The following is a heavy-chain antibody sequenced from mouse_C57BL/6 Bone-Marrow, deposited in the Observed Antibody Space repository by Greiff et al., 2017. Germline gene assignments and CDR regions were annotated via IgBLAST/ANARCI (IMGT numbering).Heavy chain of an antibody. V-gene: IGHV1-7*01. Sequence: VQLQQSGAELAKPGASVKLSCKASGYTFTSYWMHWVKQRPGQGLEWIGYINPSSGYTKYNQKFKDKATLPADKSSSTAYMQLSSLTYEDSAVYYCAKKYYGSSYYYWGQGTTLTVSS. J-gene: IGHJ2*01. CDR3: AKKYYGSSYYY. CDR2: INPSSGYT. D-gene: IGHD1-1*01. CDR1: GYTFTSYW.